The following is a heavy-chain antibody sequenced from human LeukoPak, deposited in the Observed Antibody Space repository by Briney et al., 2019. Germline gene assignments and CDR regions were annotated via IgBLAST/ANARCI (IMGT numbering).Heavy chain of an antibody. D-gene: IGHD3-22*01. V-gene: IGHV5-51*01. J-gene: IGHJ3*02. CDR2: IYPGDSDT. CDR3: ARHALRWIVVDAFDI. Sequence: GESLKISCKGSGYNFTNYWIGWVRQMLGKGLEWMGIIYPGDSDTTYSPSLQGQVTISADKSISTAYLQWSSLKASDTAMYYCARHALRWIVVDAFDIWGQGTMVTVSS. CDR1: GYNFTNYW.